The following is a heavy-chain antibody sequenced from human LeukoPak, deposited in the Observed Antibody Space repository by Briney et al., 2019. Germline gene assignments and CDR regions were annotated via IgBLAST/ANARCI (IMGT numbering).Heavy chain of an antibody. Sequence: SETLSLTCAVYGGSFSGYYWSWIRQPPGKGLEWIGEINHSGSTNYNPSLKSRVTISVDTSKNQFSLKLSSVTAADTAVYYCARRVRYYDSSGINWFDPWGQGTLVTVSS. CDR1: GGSFSGYY. J-gene: IGHJ5*02. CDR2: INHSGST. V-gene: IGHV4-34*01. D-gene: IGHD3-22*01. CDR3: ARRVRYYDSSGINWFDP.